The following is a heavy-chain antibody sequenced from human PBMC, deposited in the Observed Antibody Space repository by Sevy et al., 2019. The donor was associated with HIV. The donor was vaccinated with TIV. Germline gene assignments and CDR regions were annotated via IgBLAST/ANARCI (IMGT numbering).Heavy chain of an antibody. CDR1: GXXISSYF. CDR2: VYFTGNT. V-gene: IGHV4-59*01. Sequence: SETLSLTCSVSGXXISSYFWTWVRQSPGKGLEWIGNVYFTGNTADSPARKSRVTLSLETSKSQFSLTLKSVTAADTAIYFCARDSTTRPRXLDXWGQGTLVTVSS. CDR3: ARDSTTRPRXLDX. D-gene: IGHD1-1*01. J-gene: IGHJ4*02.